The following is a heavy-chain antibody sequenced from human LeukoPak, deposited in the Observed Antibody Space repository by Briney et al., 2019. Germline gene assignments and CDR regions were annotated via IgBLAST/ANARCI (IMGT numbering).Heavy chain of an antibody. CDR1: GYTFTSYG. D-gene: IGHD2-2*01. CDR2: ISAYNGNT. J-gene: IGHJ4*02. CDR3: AGGIVVVPAAPDY. V-gene: IGHV1-18*04. Sequence: TAKVSCKASGYTFTSYGISWVRQAPGQGLEWMGWISAYNGNTNYAQKLQGRVTMTTDTSTSTAYMELRSLRSDDTAVYYCAGGIVVVPAAPDYWGQGTLVTVSS.